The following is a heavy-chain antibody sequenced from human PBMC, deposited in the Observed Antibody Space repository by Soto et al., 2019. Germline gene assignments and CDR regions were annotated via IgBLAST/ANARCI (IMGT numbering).Heavy chain of an antibody. CDR3: ARHYGGKPINS. Sequence: GESLKISCKGSGYSFTSYWIGWVRQVPGKGLEWMAIIYPGDSDTRYSPSFQGQVTLSADKSINTAYLQWSSLKASDTATYYCARHYGGKPINSWGQGTLVTVSS. CDR1: GYSFTSYW. V-gene: IGHV5-51*01. J-gene: IGHJ4*02. D-gene: IGHD4-17*01. CDR2: IYPGDSDT.